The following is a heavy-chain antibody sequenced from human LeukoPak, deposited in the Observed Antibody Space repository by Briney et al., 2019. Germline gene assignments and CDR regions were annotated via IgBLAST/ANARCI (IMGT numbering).Heavy chain of an antibody. Sequence: SQTLSLTCTVSGGSISSGGYCWSWIRQHPGKGLEWIGYIYYSGSTYYNPSLKSRVTISVDTSKNQFSLKLSSVTAADTAVYYCARISGSYYDYWGQGTLVTVSS. D-gene: IGHD1-26*01. CDR2: IYYSGST. V-gene: IGHV4-31*03. J-gene: IGHJ4*02. CDR1: GGSISSGGYC. CDR3: ARISGSYYDY.